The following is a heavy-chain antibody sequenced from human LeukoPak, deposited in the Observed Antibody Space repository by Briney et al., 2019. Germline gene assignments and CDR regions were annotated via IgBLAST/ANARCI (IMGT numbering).Heavy chain of an antibody. J-gene: IGHJ1*01. CDR3: ARGYYDSSDFEYFQH. V-gene: IGHV1-2*02. D-gene: IGHD3-22*01. CDR2: INPNSGDT. Sequence: GASVKVSCKASGYSFTGNYMHWVRQAPGQGLEWMGWINPNSGDTNFAQKFQGRVTMTRYTSISTVYMELSRLRSDDTAVFYCARGYYDSSDFEYFQHWGQGTLVTVSS. CDR1: GYSFTGNY.